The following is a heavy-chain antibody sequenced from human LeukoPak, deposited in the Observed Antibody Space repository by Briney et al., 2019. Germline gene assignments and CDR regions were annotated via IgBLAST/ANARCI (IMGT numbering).Heavy chain of an antibody. CDR3: ARVPLDDYGDYWGYNWFDP. CDR1: GFTFSSYW. J-gene: IGHJ5*02. Sequence: GGSLRLSCAASGFTFSSYWMRWVRQPPGKWLEWVANIKQDGSEKYYVDSVKGRFTISRDNAKNSLYLQMNSLRAEDTAVYYCARVPLDDYGDYWGYNWFDPWGQGTMVTVSS. D-gene: IGHD4-17*01. CDR2: IKQDGSEK. V-gene: IGHV3-7*01.